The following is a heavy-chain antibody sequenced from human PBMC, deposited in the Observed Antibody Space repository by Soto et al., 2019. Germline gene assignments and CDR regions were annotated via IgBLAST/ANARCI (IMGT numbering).Heavy chain of an antibody. Sequence: QMQLQESGPGLVKPSETLSLTCAVSSASIISEQRWSWVRQPPGKGLEWIGEIHHSGSTNNNPPLRSRVTRSVDKSKIQFSLNLNSVTAADTAVYYCARSFGWYAIDQWGQGTLVIVSS. CDR3: ARSFGWYAIDQ. V-gene: IGHV4-4*02. CDR2: IHHSGST. CDR1: SASIISEQR. J-gene: IGHJ4*02. D-gene: IGHD6-19*01.